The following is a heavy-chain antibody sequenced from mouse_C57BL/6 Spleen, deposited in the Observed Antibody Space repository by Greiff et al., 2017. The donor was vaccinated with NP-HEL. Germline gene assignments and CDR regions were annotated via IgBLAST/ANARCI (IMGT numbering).Heavy chain of an antibody. V-gene: IGHV1-39*01. D-gene: IGHD4-1*01. CDR2: INPDYGTT. Sequence: VQLQQPGAELVKPGASVKMSCKASGYSFTGYYMNWVKQSPGQSLEWIGVINPDYGTTSYNQKFKGKATLTVDQSSSTAYMQLSSLTSEDSAVYYCARDWRVWYFDDWGTGTTVTVSS. CDR1: GYSFTGYY. CDR3: ARDWRVWYFDD. J-gene: IGHJ1*03.